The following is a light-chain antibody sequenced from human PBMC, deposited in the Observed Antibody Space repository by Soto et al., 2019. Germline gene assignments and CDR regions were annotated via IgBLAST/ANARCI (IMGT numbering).Light chain of an antibody. CDR3: QQYYSTPALT. V-gene: IGKV3-15*01. CDR2: GAS. J-gene: IGKJ4*01. Sequence: EILMTQSPATLSVSPGDRATLSCRASQSVSNNLAWYQQRPGQAPRLLIYGASTRATGIPARFSGSGSGTDFTLTISSLQAEDVAVYYCQQYYSTPALTFGGGTKVDIK. CDR1: QSVSNN.